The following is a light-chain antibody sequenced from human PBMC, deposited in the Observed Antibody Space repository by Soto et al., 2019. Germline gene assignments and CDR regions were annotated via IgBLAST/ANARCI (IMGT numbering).Light chain of an antibody. CDR1: QGISSY. Sequence: DIPMTQSPSSLSASVGDRVTITCRASQGISSYLAWYQQKPGKVPKVLIYAASTLHSGVPSRFSGSGSGTEFTLTISNVQPEDVATYYCQKYNSAPETFGQGTKVEIK. J-gene: IGKJ1*01. V-gene: IGKV1-27*01. CDR2: AAS. CDR3: QKYNSAPET.